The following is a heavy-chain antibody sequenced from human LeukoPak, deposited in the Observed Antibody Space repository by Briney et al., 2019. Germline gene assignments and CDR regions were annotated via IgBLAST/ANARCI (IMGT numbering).Heavy chain of an antibody. CDR3: AAETSGDGRIDY. CDR1: GFTFSNAW. D-gene: IGHD5-24*01. J-gene: IGHJ4*02. Sequence: GGPLRLSCAASGFTFSNAWMTWVRQAPGKGLEWVGRIKSKTDGGTPDYAAPVKARFTISRDDSKNTVYLQTNSLKTEDTAVYYCAAETSGDGRIDYWGQGTLVTVSS. CDR2: IKSKTDGGTP. V-gene: IGHV3-15*01.